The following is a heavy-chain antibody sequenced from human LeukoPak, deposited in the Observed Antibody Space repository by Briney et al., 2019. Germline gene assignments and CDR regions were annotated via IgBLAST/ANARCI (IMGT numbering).Heavy chain of an antibody. CDR3: ARGHGQPRWVNWFDP. CDR2: ISSSGSTI. Sequence: GGSLRLSCAASGFTFSSYAMSWVRQAPGKGLEWVSYISSSGSTIYYADSVKGRFTISRDDAKNSLYLQMNSLRAEDTAVYYCARGHGQPRWVNWFDPWGQGTLVTVSS. V-gene: IGHV3-48*04. D-gene: IGHD5-24*01. CDR1: GFTFSSYA. J-gene: IGHJ5*02.